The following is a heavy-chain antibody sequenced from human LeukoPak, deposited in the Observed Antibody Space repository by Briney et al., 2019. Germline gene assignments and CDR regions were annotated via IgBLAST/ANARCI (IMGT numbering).Heavy chain of an antibody. CDR3: QREETIVVIREPPP. D-gene: IGHD3-22*01. CDR2: INQYGNDT. V-gene: IGHV3-7*01. Sequence: PGGSLRLSCAASGFTFSNYWMSWVRQAPGKGLEWVGNINQYGNDTYYVDSVKGRFTISRDNAKNSVYLQMNSLRDEDTAIYYCQREETIVVIREPPPRGQGTLVTVS. CDR1: GFTFSNYW. J-gene: IGHJ4*02.